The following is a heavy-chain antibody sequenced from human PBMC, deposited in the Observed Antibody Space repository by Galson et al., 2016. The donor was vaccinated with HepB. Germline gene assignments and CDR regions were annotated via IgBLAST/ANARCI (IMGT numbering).Heavy chain of an antibody. CDR1: GGSISGHY. D-gene: IGHD6-25*01. Sequence: SETLSLTCTVSGGSISGHYWAWIRQPPGKGLEWIGHIYHSERTNYSPSLKSRVSMSVDTSKNQFSLNLTSVTAADTAVYYCARDSAATLDYWGQGTLVTVSS. V-gene: IGHV4-59*11. CDR2: IYHSERT. CDR3: ARDSAATLDY. J-gene: IGHJ4*02.